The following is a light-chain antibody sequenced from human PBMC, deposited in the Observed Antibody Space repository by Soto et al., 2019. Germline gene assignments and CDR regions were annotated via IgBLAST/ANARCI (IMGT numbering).Light chain of an antibody. CDR2: ENN. CDR1: SSNIGNNY. Sequence: QSVLTQPTSVSAAPGQKVTISCSGSSSNIGNNYVSWYQQLPETAPKLLIYENNKRPSGIPDRFSGSKSGTSATLGITGLQTGDEADYYCGTWDSSLSVGVFGGGTKVTVL. J-gene: IGLJ3*02. CDR3: GTWDSSLSVGV. V-gene: IGLV1-51*02.